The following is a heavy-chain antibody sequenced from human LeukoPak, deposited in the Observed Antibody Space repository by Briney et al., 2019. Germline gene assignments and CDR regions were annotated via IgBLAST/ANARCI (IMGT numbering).Heavy chain of an antibody. Sequence: SETLSLTCAVYGGSFSGYYWSWIRQPPGKGPEWIGEINHSGSTNYNPSLKSRVTISVDTSKNQFSLKLSSVTAADTAVYYCARDSSGWNSHFDYWGQGTLVTVSS. D-gene: IGHD6-19*01. CDR3: ARDSSGWNSHFDY. J-gene: IGHJ4*02. CDR2: INHSGST. CDR1: GGSFSGYY. V-gene: IGHV4-34*01.